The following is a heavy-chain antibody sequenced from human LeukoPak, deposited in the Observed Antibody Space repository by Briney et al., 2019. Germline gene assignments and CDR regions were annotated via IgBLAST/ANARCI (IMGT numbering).Heavy chain of an antibody. CDR1: GGSISSYY. J-gene: IGHJ5*02. CDR3: ARCRDGFQVVPWFDP. V-gene: IGHV4-59*08. Sequence: SETLSLTCTVSGGSISSYYWSWIRQPPGKGLEWIGYIYYSGSTNYNPSLKSRVTISMDTSNNQFFLKLNSMTATDTAVYFCARCRDGFQVVPWFDPWGQGTLVTVSS. CDR2: IYYSGST. D-gene: IGHD5-24*01.